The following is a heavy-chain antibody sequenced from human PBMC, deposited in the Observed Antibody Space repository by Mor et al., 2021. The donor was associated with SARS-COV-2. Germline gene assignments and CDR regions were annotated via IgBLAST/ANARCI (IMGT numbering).Heavy chain of an antibody. CDR3: AREGGTGYYFDY. CDR2: ISSSGSTI. Sequence: DGDSYISSSGSTIYYADSVKGRSTISRDNAKNSLYLQMNSLRAEDTAVYYCAREGGTGYYFDYWGQGTL. D-gene: IGHD1-1*01. J-gene: IGHJ4*02. V-gene: IGHV3-11*01.